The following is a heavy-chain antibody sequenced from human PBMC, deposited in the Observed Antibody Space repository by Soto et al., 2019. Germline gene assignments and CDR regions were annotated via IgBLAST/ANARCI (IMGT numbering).Heavy chain of an antibody. CDR3: ARGGYYYDSSGPPRPLGY. Sequence: SVNVSCKASGGTFSSYAISWVRQAPGQGLEWMGGIIPIFGTANYAQKFQGRVTITADKSTSTAYMELRSLRSDDTAVYYCARGGYYYDSSGPPRPLGYWGQGTLVTVSS. J-gene: IGHJ4*02. CDR1: GGTFSSYA. D-gene: IGHD3-22*01. V-gene: IGHV1-69*06. CDR2: IIPIFGTA.